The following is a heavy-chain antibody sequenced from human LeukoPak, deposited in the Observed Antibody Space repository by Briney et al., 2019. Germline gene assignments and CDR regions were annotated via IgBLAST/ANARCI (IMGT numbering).Heavy chain of an antibody. V-gene: IGHV3-23*01. Sequence: GGSLRLSCAVSGFTFSSYDMHWVRQAPGKGLEWVSAIRGSGGFTYYADSVKGRFTISRDNSKNTLYLQMNSLRAEDTAVYYCAKSISGSYYFDYWGQGTLVTVSS. J-gene: IGHJ4*02. CDR2: IRGSGGFT. CDR1: GFTFSSYD. D-gene: IGHD2-15*01. CDR3: AKSISGSYYFDY.